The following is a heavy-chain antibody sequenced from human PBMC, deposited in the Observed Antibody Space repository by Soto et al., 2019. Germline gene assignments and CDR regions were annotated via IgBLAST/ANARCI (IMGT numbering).Heavy chain of an antibody. D-gene: IGHD2-2*01. J-gene: IGHJ6*03. V-gene: IGHV3-23*01. CDR1: GFTFSSYA. CDR2: ISGSGGST. Sequence: GGSLRLSCAASGFTFSSYAMSWVRQAPGKGLEWVSAISGSGGSTYYADSVKGRFTISRDNSKNTLYLQMNSLGAEDTAVYYCAKGSWEGCCSTSCTPYYYYYYMDVWGKGTTVTVSS. CDR3: AKGSWEGCCSTSCTPYYYYYYMDV.